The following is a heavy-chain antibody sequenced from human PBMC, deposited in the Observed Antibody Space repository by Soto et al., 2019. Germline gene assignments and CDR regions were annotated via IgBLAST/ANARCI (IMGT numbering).Heavy chain of an antibody. D-gene: IGHD1-26*01. CDR2: IYYSGST. CDR1: VGSVSSGSYY. CDR3: ARDRATGYYYGMEV. Sequence: SETLSLTCTFSVGSVSSGSYYCSWIRQPPWKGLEWIGYIYYSGSTNYNPSLKSRVTISVDTSKNQFSLKLSSVTAADTAVYYCARDRATGYYYGMEVWGQGTTVIVSS. V-gene: IGHV4-61*01. J-gene: IGHJ6*01.